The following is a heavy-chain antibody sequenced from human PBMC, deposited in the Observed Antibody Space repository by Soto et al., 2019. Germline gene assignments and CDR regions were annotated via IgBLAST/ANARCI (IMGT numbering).Heavy chain of an antibody. J-gene: IGHJ4*02. CDR1: GGSINTVNYW. D-gene: IGHD7-27*01. CDR2: IYDGGNT. Sequence: QVQLQESGLGLVKPSQTLSLTCTVSGGSINTVNYWWSWIRQSPDMGPEWIGHIYDGGNTYNNPSLESRAAMSVDTSKNQFSLTLSSVSAADTAVYYCARGPSGDKVDSWGQGTLVTVSS. CDR3: ARGPSGDKVDS. V-gene: IGHV4-30-4*01.